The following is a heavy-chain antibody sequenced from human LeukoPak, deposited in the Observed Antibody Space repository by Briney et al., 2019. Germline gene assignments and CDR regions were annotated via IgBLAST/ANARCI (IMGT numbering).Heavy chain of an antibody. Sequence: GGSLRLSCAASGFTFSSYGMYWVRQAPGKGLEWVAFIRYDGSNKYYADSVKGRFTISRDNSKNTLYLQMKSLRAEDTAVYYCAKGGGYEAQYYYYYLDVWGKGTTVTISS. CDR1: GFTFSSYG. V-gene: IGHV3-30*02. CDR3: AKGGGYEAQYYYYYLDV. CDR2: IRYDGSNK. J-gene: IGHJ6*03. D-gene: IGHD5-12*01.